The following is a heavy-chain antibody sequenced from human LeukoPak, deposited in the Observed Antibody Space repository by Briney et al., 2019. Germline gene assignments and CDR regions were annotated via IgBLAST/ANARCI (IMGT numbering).Heavy chain of an antibody. V-gene: IGHV4-59*01. CDR3: ASLGAWGPRSDTAMVTPDY. D-gene: IGHD5-18*01. CDR2: IYYSGST. Sequence: SETLSLTCTVSGGSISSYYWSWIRQPPGKGLEWIGYIYYSGSTNYNPSLKSRVTISVDTSKNQFSLKLSSVTAADTAVYYCASLGAWGPRSDTAMVTPDYWGQGTLVTVSS. CDR1: GGSISSYY. J-gene: IGHJ4*02.